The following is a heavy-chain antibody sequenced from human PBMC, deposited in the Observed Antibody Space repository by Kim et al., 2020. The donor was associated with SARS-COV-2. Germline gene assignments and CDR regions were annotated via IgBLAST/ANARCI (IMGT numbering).Heavy chain of an antibody. CDR2: ISGSGDST. Sequence: GGSLRLSCAASGVTFSRYAMSWVRQAPGKGLEWVSAISGSGDSTYYTDSVKGRFTISRDNSKNTMYLQMNSLRAEDTAVYYCAKLGQYSSGLGSEYFQHWGQGTLVTVSS. V-gene: IGHV3-23*01. CDR1: GVTFSRYA. D-gene: IGHD6-19*01. J-gene: IGHJ1*01. CDR3: AKLGQYSSGLGSEYFQH.